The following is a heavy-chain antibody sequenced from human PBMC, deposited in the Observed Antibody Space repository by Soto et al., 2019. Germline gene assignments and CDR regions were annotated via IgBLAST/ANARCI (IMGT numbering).Heavy chain of an antibody. CDR3: ARDNISGILYGGMDV. Sequence: KASETLSLTCTVSGGSISSGDYYWSWIHQPPGKGLEWIGYIYYSGSTYYNPSLKSRVTISVDTSKNQFSLKLSSVTAADTAVYYCARDNISGILYGGMDVWGQGTTVTVSS. V-gene: IGHV4-30-4*01. D-gene: IGHD2-8*01. CDR2: IYYSGST. J-gene: IGHJ6*02. CDR1: GGSISSGDYY.